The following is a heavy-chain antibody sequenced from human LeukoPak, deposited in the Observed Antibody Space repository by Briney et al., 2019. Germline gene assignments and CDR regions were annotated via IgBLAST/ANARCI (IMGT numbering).Heavy chain of an antibody. CDR3: ARSEDYGTNSFDY. CDR2: ITTSGRTI. V-gene: IGHV3-48*03. CDR1: GFTFSSYE. J-gene: IGHJ4*02. D-gene: IGHD4-17*01. Sequence: HPGGSLRLSCAASGFTFSSYEMNWVPQAPGKGLEWVSYITTSGRTIYYADSVKGRFTISRDNAKNSLYLQMNSLRAEDTAVYYCARSEDYGTNSFDYWGQGTLVTVSS.